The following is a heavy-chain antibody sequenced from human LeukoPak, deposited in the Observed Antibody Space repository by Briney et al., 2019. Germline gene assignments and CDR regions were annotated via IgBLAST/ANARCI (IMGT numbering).Heavy chain of an antibody. D-gene: IGHD2-15*01. CDR1: GGSFSGYY. J-gene: IGHJ4*02. CDR2: INHSGST. V-gene: IGHV4-34*01. Sequence: SETLSLTCAVYGGSFSGYYWSWIRQPPGKGLEWIGEINHSGSTNYNPSLKSRVTISVDTSKNQFSLKLSSVTAADTAVYYCARSGGDCSGGSCKHYFDYWGQGTLVTVSS. CDR3: ARSGGDCSGGSCKHYFDY.